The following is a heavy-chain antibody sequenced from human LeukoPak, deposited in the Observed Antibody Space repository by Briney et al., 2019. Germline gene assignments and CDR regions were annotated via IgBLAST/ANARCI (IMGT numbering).Heavy chain of an antibody. CDR1: GGSISGYF. D-gene: IGHD2-15*01. V-gene: IGHV4-4*07. CDR2: IYSSGSN. Sequence: SETLSLTCTVSGGSISGYFWSWIRQPAGKGLEWIGRIYSSGSNNYNPSLKSRVTMSLDTSKNHLSLKLSSVTAADTAVYYCARGSNWFDPWGQGTLVTVSS. CDR3: ARGSNWFDP. J-gene: IGHJ5*02.